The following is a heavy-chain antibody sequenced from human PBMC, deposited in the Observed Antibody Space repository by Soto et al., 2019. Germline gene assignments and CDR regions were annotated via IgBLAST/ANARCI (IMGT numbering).Heavy chain of an antibody. CDR3: VRAALTYYCDY. J-gene: IGHJ4*02. CDR2: IRNKANSHTT. Sequence: EVQLVESGGGLVQPGGSLRLSCAASGFTFSDHYMDWVRQAPGKGLEWVGRIRNKANSHTTEYAASVKGRFTISRDDSNNSMYLQMNSLKTEDTAVYYCVRAALTYYCDYWGQGTLVTVSS. CDR1: GFTFSDHY. V-gene: IGHV3-72*01.